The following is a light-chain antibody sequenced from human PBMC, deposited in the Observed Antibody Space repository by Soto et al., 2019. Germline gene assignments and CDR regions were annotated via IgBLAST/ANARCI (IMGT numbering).Light chain of an antibody. CDR2: EGT. Sequence: QSALTQPASVSGSPGQSITISCTGTRNDIGSYNLVSWYQQHPGKAPKLIISEGTNRPSGVSNRFSGSKSGNTASLTISGLQAEDEAYYYCCSYARSETFGVLGGGTKLTVL. J-gene: IGLJ3*02. V-gene: IGLV2-23*03. CDR3: CSYARSETFGV. CDR1: RNDIGSYNL.